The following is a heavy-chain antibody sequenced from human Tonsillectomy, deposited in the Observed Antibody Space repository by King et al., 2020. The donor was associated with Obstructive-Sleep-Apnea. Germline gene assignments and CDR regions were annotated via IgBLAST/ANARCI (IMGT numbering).Heavy chain of an antibody. Sequence: VQLQESGPGLVKPSETLSLTCTVSGGSISGFYWSWIRQPPGKGLEWIGYVFYSGSTNYNPSLKSRVTISVDTSRNQFSLKLSSVTAADTAVYFCARHYGSGSLTYYWGQGTLVTVSS. D-gene: IGHD3-10*01. CDR3: ARHYGSGSLTYY. J-gene: IGHJ4*02. CDR2: VFYSGST. V-gene: IGHV4-59*08. CDR1: GGSISGFY.